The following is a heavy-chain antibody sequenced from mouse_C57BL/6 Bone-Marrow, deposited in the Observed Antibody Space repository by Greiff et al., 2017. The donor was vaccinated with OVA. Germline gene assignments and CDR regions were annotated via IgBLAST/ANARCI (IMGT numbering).Heavy chain of an antibody. CDR2: ISTYYGDA. CDR1: GYTFTDYA. Sequence: QVQLQQSGPELVRPGVSVKISCKGSGYTFTDYAMHWVKQSHAKSLEWIGVISTYYGDASYNQKFKDKATMTVDKSSSTADLELARLTSEDSAVYYCARLIYYYGSSYVGDETLFAYWGQGTLVTVSA. CDR3: ARLIYYYGSSYVGDETLFAY. V-gene: IGHV1-67*01. D-gene: IGHD1-1*01. J-gene: IGHJ3*01.